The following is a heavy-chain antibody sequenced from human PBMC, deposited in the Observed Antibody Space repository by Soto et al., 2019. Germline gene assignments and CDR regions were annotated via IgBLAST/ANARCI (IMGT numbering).Heavy chain of an antibody. D-gene: IGHD2-2*02. J-gene: IGHJ4*02. CDR2: SHQSGNT. V-gene: IGHV4-4*02. Sequence: QVQLQESGPGLVKPSGTLSLTCAVSGVSISSHDWWTWVRQPPGKGLEWIGESHQSGNTNYNSSRXSRVTISLDKSKNQFSLKLTSVTVADTAVYYCATRDTGRFYWGQGTLVTVSS. CDR1: GVSISSHDW. CDR3: ATRDTGRFY.